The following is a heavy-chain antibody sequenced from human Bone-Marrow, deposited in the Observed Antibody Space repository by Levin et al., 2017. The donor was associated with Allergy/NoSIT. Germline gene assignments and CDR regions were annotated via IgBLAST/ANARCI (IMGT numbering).Heavy chain of an antibody. Sequence: SETLSLTCTVSGGSISSYYWSWIRQPPGKGLEWIGYIYYSGSTNYNPSLKSRVTISVDTSKNQFSLKLSSVTAADTAVYYCARGRGRAAAGRKYFDYWGQGTLVTVSS. V-gene: IGHV4-59*01. D-gene: IGHD6-13*01. CDR2: IYYSGST. CDR1: GGSISSYY. CDR3: ARGRGRAAAGRKYFDY. J-gene: IGHJ4*02.